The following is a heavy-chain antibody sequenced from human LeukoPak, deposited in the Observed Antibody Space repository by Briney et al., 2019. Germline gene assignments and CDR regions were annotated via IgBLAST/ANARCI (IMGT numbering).Heavy chain of an antibody. D-gene: IGHD2-8*01. CDR2: ISDDGRHN. J-gene: IGHJ4*02. CDR1: GFTFSTYA. V-gene: IGHV3-30*04. Sequence: GGSLRLSCAASGFTFSTYAMNWVRQAPGKGREWVAVISDDGRHNYYADSVKGRFTISRDNSKSTLYLQMNSLRDDDSAAYFCARVYLERLTAGYFDHWGRGTQVTVSP. CDR3: ARVYLERLTAGYFDH.